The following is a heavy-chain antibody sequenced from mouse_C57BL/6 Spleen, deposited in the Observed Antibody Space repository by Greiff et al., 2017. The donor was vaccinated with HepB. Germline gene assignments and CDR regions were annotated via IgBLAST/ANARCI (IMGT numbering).Heavy chain of an antibody. V-gene: IGHV8-12*01. CDR3: ARSIYYDYDSWFAY. D-gene: IGHD2-4*01. Sequence: QVTLKESGPGILQSSQTLSLTCSFSGFSLSTSGMGVSWIRQPSGQGLEWLAHIYWDDDKRYNPSLKSRLTISKDTSRNQVFLKITSVDTADTATYYCARSIYYDYDSWFAYWGQGTLVTVSA. J-gene: IGHJ3*01. CDR2: IYWDDDK. CDR1: GFSLSTSGMG.